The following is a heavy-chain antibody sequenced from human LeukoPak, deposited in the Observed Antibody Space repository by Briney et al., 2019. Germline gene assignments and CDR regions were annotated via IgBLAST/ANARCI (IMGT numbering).Heavy chain of an antibody. CDR3: ARGATNGDYGY. J-gene: IGHJ4*02. V-gene: IGHV3-74*01. CDR1: GFTFSTYW. D-gene: IGHD4-17*01. Sequence: GGSLRLSCAASGFTFSTYWMHWVRQAPGKGLVWVSRINSDGSSTVYADSVKGRFTISRDNAKNTLYLQMNSLRAEDTAVYFCARGATNGDYGYWGQGTLVTVSS. CDR2: INSDGSST.